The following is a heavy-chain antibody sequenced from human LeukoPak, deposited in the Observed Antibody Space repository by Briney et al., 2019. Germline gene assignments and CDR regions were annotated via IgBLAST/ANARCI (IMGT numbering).Heavy chain of an antibody. CDR1: GFTFSSYS. CDR2: IISSSNTI. Sequence: GGSLRLSCAASGFTFSSYSMNWVRQAPGKGLEWISYIISSSNTIYYADSVKGRFTISRDNAKNSLYLQMNSLRAEDTAVYYCARDRNYDFWSAQSAGDGMDVWGQGTTVIVSS. D-gene: IGHD3-3*01. J-gene: IGHJ6*02. V-gene: IGHV3-48*01. CDR3: ARDRNYDFWSAQSAGDGMDV.